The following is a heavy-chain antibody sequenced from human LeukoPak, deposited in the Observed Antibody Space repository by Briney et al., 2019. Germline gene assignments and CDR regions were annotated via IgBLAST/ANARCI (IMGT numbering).Heavy chain of an antibody. CDR1: GGSISSYY. CDR2: IYYSGST. J-gene: IGHJ4*02. CDR3: ARAGVRKYYFDY. D-gene: IGHD1-1*01. V-gene: IGHV4-59*01. Sequence: SETLSLTCTVSGGSISSYYWSWIRQPPGKGLEWIGYIYYSGSTNYNPSLKSRVTISVDTSKNQFCLKLSSVTAADTAVYYCARAGVRKYYFDYWGQGTLVTVSS.